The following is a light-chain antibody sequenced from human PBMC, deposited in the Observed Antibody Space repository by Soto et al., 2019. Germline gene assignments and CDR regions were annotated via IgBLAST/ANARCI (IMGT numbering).Light chain of an antibody. CDR2: GAS. J-gene: IGKJ4*01. CDR3: QQYGTSPLT. CDR1: QSVSSN. Sequence: FVVTQSPATLSVSPGERATLSCRASQSVSSNLAWYQQKPGQAPRLLMYGASRRATGIPDRFSGSGYGTDFNLTISRLETEDFAVYYCQQYGTSPLTFGGGTKVDIK. V-gene: IGKV3-20*01.